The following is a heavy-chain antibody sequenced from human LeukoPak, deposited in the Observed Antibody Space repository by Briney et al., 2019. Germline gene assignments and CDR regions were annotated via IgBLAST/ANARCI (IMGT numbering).Heavy chain of an antibody. V-gene: IGHV4-30-2*01. CDR1: GGSISSGGYS. D-gene: IGHD3-3*01. CDR2: IYHSGST. CDR3: ARGTYYDFWSGYYYFDY. J-gene: IGHJ4*02. Sequence: NTSETLSLTCAVSGGSISSGGYSWSWIRQPPGKGLEWTGYIYHSGSTYYNPSLKSRVTISVDRSKNQFSLKLSSVTAADTAVYYCARGTYYDFWSGYYYFDYWGQGTLVTVSS.